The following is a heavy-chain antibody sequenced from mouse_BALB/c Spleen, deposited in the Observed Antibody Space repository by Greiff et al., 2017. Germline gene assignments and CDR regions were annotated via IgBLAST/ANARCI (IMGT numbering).Heavy chain of an antibody. CDR3: ARYDDGYYGYWYFDV. D-gene: IGHD2-3*01. CDR1: GDSITSGY. J-gene: IGHJ1*01. V-gene: IGHV3-8*02. CDR2: ISYSGST. Sequence: EVKLQESGPSLVKPSQTLSLTCSVTGDSITSGYWNWIRKFPGNKLEYMGYISYSGSTYYNPSLKSRISITRDTSKNQYYLQLNSVTTEDTATYYCARYDDGYYGYWYFDVWGAGTTVTVSS.